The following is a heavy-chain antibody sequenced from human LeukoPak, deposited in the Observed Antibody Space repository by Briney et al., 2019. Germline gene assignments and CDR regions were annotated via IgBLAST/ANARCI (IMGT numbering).Heavy chain of an antibody. J-gene: IGHJ5*02. Sequence: SETLSLTCAVSGYSITGGYYWGWIRQTPGKGLDWIGRIYHSGSTNYNPSLKSRVTISVDTSKNQFSLRLSSVTAADTAVYYCARQFTADLYCSGGTCYSQVGEETWGQGTLVTVSS. V-gene: IGHV4-38-2*01. CDR2: IYHSGST. CDR3: ARQFTADLYCSGGTCYSQVGEET. CDR1: GYSITGGYY. D-gene: IGHD2-15*01.